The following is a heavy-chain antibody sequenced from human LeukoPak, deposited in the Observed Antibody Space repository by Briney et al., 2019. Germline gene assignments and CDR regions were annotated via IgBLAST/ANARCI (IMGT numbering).Heavy chain of an antibody. CDR1: GGSFSGYY. D-gene: IGHD2-2*01. CDR3: ARRYCSSRFAPPPNNKYNWFDP. J-gene: IGHJ5*02. V-gene: IGHV4-34*01. CDR2: INHSGST. Sequence: SETLSLTCAVYGGSFSGYYWSWIRQPPGKGLEWIGEINHSGSTNYNPSLKSRVTISVDTSKNQFSLKLSSVTAADTAVYYCARRYCSSRFAPPPNNKYNWFDPWGQGTLVTVSS.